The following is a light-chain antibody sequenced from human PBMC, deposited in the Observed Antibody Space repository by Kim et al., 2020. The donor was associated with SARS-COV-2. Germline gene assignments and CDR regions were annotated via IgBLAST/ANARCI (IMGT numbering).Light chain of an antibody. J-gene: IGKJ1*01. CDR3: QQSYNTPWT. CDR1: ETISTY. V-gene: IGKV1-39*01. CDR2: AAS. Sequence: DIQMTQSPSSLSASVGDRLTITCRANETISTYLNWYQHRPGKAPNLLIYAASTLESGVPSTFSGSGSGTEFTLTISCLRPEDFATYYCQQSYNTPWTFGQGTKVDIK.